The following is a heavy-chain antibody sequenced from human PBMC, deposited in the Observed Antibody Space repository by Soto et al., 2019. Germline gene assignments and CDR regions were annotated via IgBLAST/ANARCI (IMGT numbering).Heavy chain of an antibody. Sequence: QVQLQESGPGLVKPSGTLSLTCAVSGDSISSSNWWSWVRQPPGKGLEWIGEIYHSGSTNYDPSLKRRVTIPVDKSKNQFSLSLNSVTAADTAVYYCARHSGSYFRDYWGQGTLVTVSS. CDR3: ARHSGSYFRDY. V-gene: IGHV4-4*02. CDR2: IYHSGST. CDR1: GDSISSSNW. D-gene: IGHD1-26*01. J-gene: IGHJ4*02.